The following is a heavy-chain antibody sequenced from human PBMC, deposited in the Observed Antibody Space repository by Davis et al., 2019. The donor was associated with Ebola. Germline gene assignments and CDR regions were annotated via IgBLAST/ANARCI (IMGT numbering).Heavy chain of an antibody. J-gene: IGHJ6*02. D-gene: IGHD3-22*01. Sequence: GESLKISCAASGFTFDEYAMHWVRHTQGKDLKWVPLIPGIAGGTYDVASLKGRLTISRDNSKNSLYLQMNSLRTEDTALYYCAKDWGYYYDSSGYRYYYYYYGMDVWCQGTTVTASS. CDR2: IPGIAGGT. CDR3: AKDWGYYYDSSGYRYYYYYYGMDV. CDR1: GFTFDEYA. V-gene: IGHV3-43*02.